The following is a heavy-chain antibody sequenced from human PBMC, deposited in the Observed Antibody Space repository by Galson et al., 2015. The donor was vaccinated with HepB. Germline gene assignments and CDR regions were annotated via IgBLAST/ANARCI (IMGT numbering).Heavy chain of an antibody. CDR2: ISSSSSTI. Sequence: SLRLSCAASGFTFSSYGMYWVRQAPGKGLEWVSYISSSSSTIYYADPVKGRFTISRDNSKNTLYLQMNSLRAEDTAVYYCAKAPFSTSIAAAGYFDYWGQGTLVTVSS. CDR3: AKAPFSTSIAAAGYFDY. CDR1: GFTFSSYG. J-gene: IGHJ4*02. D-gene: IGHD6-13*01. V-gene: IGHV3-48*01.